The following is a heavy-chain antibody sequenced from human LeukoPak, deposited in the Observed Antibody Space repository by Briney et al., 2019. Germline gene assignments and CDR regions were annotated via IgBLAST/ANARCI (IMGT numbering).Heavy chain of an antibody. CDR1: GGTFISYA. D-gene: IGHD3-22*01. CDR3: ARGGTYYSSGYYYYFDY. Sequence: SVKVSCKASGGTFISYAISWVRQAPGQGLEWMGRIIPIFGTANYAQKFQGRVTITTDESTSTAYMELSSLRSEDTAVYYCARGGTYYSSGYYYYFDYWGQGTLVAVSS. V-gene: IGHV1-69*05. J-gene: IGHJ4*02. CDR2: IIPIFGTA.